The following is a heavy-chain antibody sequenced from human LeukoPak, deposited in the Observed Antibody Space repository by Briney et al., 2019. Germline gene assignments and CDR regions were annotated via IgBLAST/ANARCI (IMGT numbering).Heavy chain of an antibody. CDR1: GFTFSSYS. J-gene: IGHJ5*02. V-gene: IGHV3-21*01. CDR2: ISSSSSYI. Sequence: GGSLRLSCAASGFTFSSYSMNWVRQAPGKGLEGVSSISSSSSYIYYADSVKGRFTISRDNAKNSLYLQMNSLRAEDTAVYYCARDIREMATFGEFDPWGQGTLVTVSS. CDR3: ARDIREMATFGEFDP. D-gene: IGHD5-24*01.